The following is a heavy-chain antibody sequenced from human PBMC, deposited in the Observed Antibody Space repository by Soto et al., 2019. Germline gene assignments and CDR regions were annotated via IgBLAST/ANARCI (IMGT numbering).Heavy chain of an antibody. J-gene: IGHJ3*02. CDR3: AAGYYDILTGYLDAFDI. D-gene: IGHD3-9*01. CDR2: IVVGSGNT. V-gene: IGHV1-58*02. CDR1: GFTFTSSA. Sequence: QMQLVQSGPEVKKPGTSVKVSCKASGFTFTSSAMQWVRQARGQRLEWIGWIVVGSGNTNYAQKFQERVTITRDMCTSTAYMELSSLRSEDTAVYYCAAGYYDILTGYLDAFDIWGQGTMVTVSS.